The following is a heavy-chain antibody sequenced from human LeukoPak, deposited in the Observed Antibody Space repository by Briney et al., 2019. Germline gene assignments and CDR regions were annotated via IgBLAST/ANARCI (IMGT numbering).Heavy chain of an antibody. V-gene: IGHV4-59*01. Sequence: SETLSLTCTVSGGSITSYYWSWVRQPPGKGLEWIGYMHYSGGATYYPSLKSRVAMSIDASKNQFSLKLSSVTAADTAVYYCGRDIRVVGATHYFEQWGQGTLVPVSS. CDR2: MHYSGGA. CDR1: GGSITSYY. J-gene: IGHJ4*02. D-gene: IGHD1-26*01. CDR3: GRDIRVVGATHYFEQ.